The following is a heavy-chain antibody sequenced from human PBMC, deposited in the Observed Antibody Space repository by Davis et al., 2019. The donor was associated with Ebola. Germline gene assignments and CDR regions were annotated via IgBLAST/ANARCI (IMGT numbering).Heavy chain of an antibody. CDR2: IIPIFGTA. V-gene: IGHV1-69*13. D-gene: IGHD4-17*01. CDR3: ARDHASAPYGDYRSFDY. Sequence: SVKVSCKASGGTFSSYAISWVRQAPGQGLEWMGGIIPIFGTANYAQKFQGRVTITADESTSTAYMELSSLRSEDTAVYYCARDHASAPYGDYRSFDYWGQGTLVTVSS. CDR1: GGTFSSYA. J-gene: IGHJ4*02.